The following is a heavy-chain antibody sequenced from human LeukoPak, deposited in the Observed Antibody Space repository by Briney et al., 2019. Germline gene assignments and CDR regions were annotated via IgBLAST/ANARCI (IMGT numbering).Heavy chain of an antibody. J-gene: IGHJ4*02. CDR2: IYWDDDK. CDR3: AHRPFGSSPFDY. V-gene: IGHV2-5*02. Sequence: SGPTLIHPPEPLTLTCTFSGFSLRSNGVGVGWIRQPPGEALEWLTLIYWDDDKRYTPSLKSRLTITKDTSKNQVVLTMTNMDPVDTATYYCAHRPFGSSPFDYWGQGTLVTVSS. D-gene: IGHD6-6*01. CDR1: GFSLRSNGVG.